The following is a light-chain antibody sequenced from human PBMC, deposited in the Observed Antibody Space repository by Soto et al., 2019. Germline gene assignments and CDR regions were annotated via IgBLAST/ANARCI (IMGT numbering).Light chain of an antibody. Sequence: EIVLTQSPGTLSLSPGERDTLSCRASQSLSGGYLAWFQQTPGQAPRLLIHSASSRATGIPDRFSGSGSGTDFTLTISRLEPEDCVVYYCQQNSSLPITFGQGTRLEIK. CDR1: QSLSGGY. J-gene: IGKJ5*01. V-gene: IGKV3-20*01. CDR2: SAS. CDR3: QQNSSLPIT.